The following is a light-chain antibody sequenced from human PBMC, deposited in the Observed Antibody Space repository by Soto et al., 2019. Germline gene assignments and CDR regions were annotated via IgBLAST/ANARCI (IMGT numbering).Light chain of an antibody. V-gene: IGLV1-40*01. CDR1: SSSIGAGYD. CDR2: GNF. CDR3: QSYDSSLSGVV. Sequence: QSVLTQPPSVSGAPGQRVTISCAGGSSSIGAGYDVHWYQQLPGTAPKLLIYGNFNRPSGVPDRFSGSKSGTSASLAITGLQAGDEADYYCQSYDSSLSGVVFGGRTKLTVL. J-gene: IGLJ2*01.